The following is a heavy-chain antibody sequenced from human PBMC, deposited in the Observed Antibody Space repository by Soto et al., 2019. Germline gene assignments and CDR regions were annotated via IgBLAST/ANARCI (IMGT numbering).Heavy chain of an antibody. CDR2: ISRSGSTI. J-gene: IGHJ4*02. V-gene: IGHV3-48*03. Sequence: GGSLRLSCAASGFTFSSYEMNWVRQAPGKGLEWVSYISRSGSTIYYADSVKGRFTISRDNAKNSLFLQMNSLRAEDTAVYYCTADLIAVAGSMGDSWGQGALVT. CDR3: TADLIAVAGSMGDS. CDR1: GFTFSSYE. D-gene: IGHD6-19*01.